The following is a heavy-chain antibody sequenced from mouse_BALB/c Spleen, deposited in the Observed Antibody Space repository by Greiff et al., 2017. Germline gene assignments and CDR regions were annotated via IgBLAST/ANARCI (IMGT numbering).Heavy chain of an antibody. CDR3: TRDDGYYPYWYFDV. V-gene: IGHV5-6-4*01. J-gene: IGHJ1*01. Sequence: EVQLVESGGGLVKPGGSLKLSCAASGFTFSSYTMSWVRQTPEKRLEWVATISSGGSYTYYPDSVKGRFTISRDNAKNTLYLQMSSLKSEDTAMYYCTRDDGYYPYWYFDVWGAGTTVTVSS. D-gene: IGHD2-3*01. CDR1: GFTFSSYT. CDR2: ISSGGSYT.